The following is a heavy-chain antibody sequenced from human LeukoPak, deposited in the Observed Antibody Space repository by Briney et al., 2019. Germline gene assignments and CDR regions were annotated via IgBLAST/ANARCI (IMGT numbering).Heavy chain of an antibody. V-gene: IGHV3-9*01. D-gene: IGHD3-10*01. J-gene: IGHJ4*02. CDR3: AKDPYYYGSGSRHRFDY. CDR1: GFTFDDYA. Sequence: GGSLRLSCAASGFTFDDYAMHWVRQAPGKGLEWVSGISWNSGSIGYADSVKGRFTISRDNSKNTVYLQMNSLRDEDTALYYCAKDPYYYGSGSRHRFDYWGQGTLVTVSS. CDR2: ISWNSGSI.